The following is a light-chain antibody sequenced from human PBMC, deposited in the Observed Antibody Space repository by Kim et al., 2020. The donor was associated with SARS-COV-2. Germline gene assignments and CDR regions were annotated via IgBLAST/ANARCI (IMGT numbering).Light chain of an antibody. J-gene: IGLJ2*01. CDR2: QDS. Sequence: SYELTQPPSVSVSPGQTASITCSGDKLGDKYACWYQQKPGQSPVLVIYQDSKRPSGIPERFSGSNSGNTATLTISGTQAMDEADYCCQAWDSSTVVFGGGTQLTV. CDR1: KLGDKY. V-gene: IGLV3-1*01. CDR3: QAWDSSTVV.